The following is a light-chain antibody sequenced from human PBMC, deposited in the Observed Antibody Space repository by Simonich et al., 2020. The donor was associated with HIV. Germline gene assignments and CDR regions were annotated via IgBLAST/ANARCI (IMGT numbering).Light chain of an antibody. CDR2: LGS. CDR3: MQAVQRKFT. Sequence: DIVMTQSPLSLPITPGEPASISCRSSQSLLHSNGYNYSDWYLQKPGQSPQLLIYLGSDRASGVPDRFSGSESGTDFTLKISRVEADDVGVYYCMQAVQRKFTFGPGTKVDIK. V-gene: IGKV2-28*01. J-gene: IGKJ3*01. CDR1: QSLLHSNGYNY.